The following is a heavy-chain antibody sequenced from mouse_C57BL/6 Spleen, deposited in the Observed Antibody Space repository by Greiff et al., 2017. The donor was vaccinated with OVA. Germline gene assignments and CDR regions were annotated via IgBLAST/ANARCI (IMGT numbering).Heavy chain of an antibody. CDR2: IYPSDSET. CDR1: GYTFTSYW. J-gene: IGHJ1*03. CDR3: ARWRGRSYLYFGV. Sequence: VQLQQPGAELVRPGSSVKLSCKASGYTFTSYWMDWVKQRPGQGLEWIGNIYPSDSETHYNQKFKDKATLTVDKSSSTAYMPLSRLTSEDSAVYYCARWRGRSYLYFGVWGTGTTVTAAS. V-gene: IGHV1-61*01.